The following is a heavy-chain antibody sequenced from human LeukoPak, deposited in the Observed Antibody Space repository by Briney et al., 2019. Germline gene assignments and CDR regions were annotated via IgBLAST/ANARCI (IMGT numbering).Heavy chain of an antibody. V-gene: IGHV2-5*01. J-gene: IGHJ4*02. Sequence: SGPTLVKPTQTLTLTCTFSGFSLSTSGVGVGWIRQPPGKALEWLALIYWNDDKRYSPSLKSRLTVTKDTSKNQVVLTMTNMDPVDTATYYCVHTRTGFDYWGQGTLITVSS. D-gene: IGHD3-10*01. CDR2: IYWNDDK. CDR3: VHTRTGFDY. CDR1: GFSLSTSGVG.